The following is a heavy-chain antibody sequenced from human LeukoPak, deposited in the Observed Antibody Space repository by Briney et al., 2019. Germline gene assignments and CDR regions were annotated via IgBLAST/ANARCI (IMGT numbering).Heavy chain of an antibody. J-gene: IGHJ4*02. Sequence: GGSLRLSCAASGFTFSNYWMSWVRQVPGKGLEWVSGISASGGSTSYADSVRGRFTISRDNSKNTLYLQMNSLRAEDTAVYYCARDLGPYYDILTGYYGGYYFDYWGQGTLVTVSS. V-gene: IGHV3-23*01. D-gene: IGHD3-9*01. CDR3: ARDLGPYYDILTGYYGGYYFDY. CDR2: ISASGGST. CDR1: GFTFSNYW.